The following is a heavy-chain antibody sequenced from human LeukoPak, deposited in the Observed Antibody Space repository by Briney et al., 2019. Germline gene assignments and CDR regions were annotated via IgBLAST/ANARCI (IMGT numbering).Heavy chain of an antibody. CDR1: GFTVSSNY. V-gene: IGHV3-53*01. CDR3: ARVFSTSGRGYDYMDV. Sequence: PGGSLRLSCAASGFTVSSNYMSWVRQAPGKGLEWVSVIYSGGSTYYADSVKGRFTISRDSSKNTLYLQMNSLRAEDTAVYYCARVFSTSGRGYDYMDVWGKGTSVIISS. D-gene: IGHD6-6*01. CDR2: IYSGGST. J-gene: IGHJ6*03.